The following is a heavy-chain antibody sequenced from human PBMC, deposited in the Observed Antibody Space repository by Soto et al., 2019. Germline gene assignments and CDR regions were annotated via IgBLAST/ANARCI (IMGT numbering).Heavy chain of an antibody. CDR2: ISYDGSNK. V-gene: IGHV3-30*18. CDR3: AKDPLRYCSGGSCYGWFDP. CDR1: GFTFSSYG. D-gene: IGHD2-15*01. Sequence: GGSLRLSCAASGFTFSSYGMHWVRQAPGKGLEWVAVISYDGSNKYYADSVKGRFTISRDNSKNTLYLQMNSLRAEDTAVYYCAKDPLRYCSGGSCYGWFDPWGQGTLVTVSS. J-gene: IGHJ5*02.